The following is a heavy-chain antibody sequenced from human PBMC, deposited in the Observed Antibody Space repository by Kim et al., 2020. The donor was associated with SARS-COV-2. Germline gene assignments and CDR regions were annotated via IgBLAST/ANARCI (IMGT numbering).Heavy chain of an antibody. CDR1: GFTFSSYD. Sequence: GGSLRLSCAASGFTFSSYDMHWVRQATGKGLEWVSAIGTAGDTYYPGSVKCRFTISRENAKNSLYLQMNSLRAGDTAVYYCSRGAWSGYFDLWGRGTLVTVSS. D-gene: IGHD2-8*02. CDR3: SRGAWSGYFDL. CDR2: IGTAGDT. J-gene: IGHJ2*01. V-gene: IGHV3-13*04.